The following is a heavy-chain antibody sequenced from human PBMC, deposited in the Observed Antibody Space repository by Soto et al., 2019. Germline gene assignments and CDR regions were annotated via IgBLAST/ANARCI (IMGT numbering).Heavy chain of an antibody. CDR1: GFTFISYA. D-gene: IGHD3-22*01. Sequence: LRLSCAASGFTFISYAMSWVRQAPGKGLEWVSAISGSGGSTYYADSVKGRFTISRDNSKNTLYLQMNSLRAEDTAVYYCAKEYYYDSSGYYPFDYWGQGTLVTVSS. CDR2: ISGSGGST. CDR3: AKEYYYDSSGYYPFDY. V-gene: IGHV3-23*01. J-gene: IGHJ4*02.